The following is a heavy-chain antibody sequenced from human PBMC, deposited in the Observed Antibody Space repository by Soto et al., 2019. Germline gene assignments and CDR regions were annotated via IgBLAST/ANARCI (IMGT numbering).Heavy chain of an antibody. Sequence: GGSLILSCAAAGFDFEDYAMHWVRQVPGKGLEWVSLTNSDGTDSYYVDSVKGRFTISRDNAKTTLYLQMDRLRPEDTALYFCAKSLYYYDSSPLDHWGQGTLVTVSS. J-gene: IGHJ1*01. CDR2: TNSDGTDS. CDR1: GFDFEDYA. V-gene: IGHV3-43D*04. D-gene: IGHD3-22*01. CDR3: AKSLYYYDSSPLDH.